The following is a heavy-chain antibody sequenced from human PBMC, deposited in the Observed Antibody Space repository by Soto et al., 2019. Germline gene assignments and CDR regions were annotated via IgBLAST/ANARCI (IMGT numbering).Heavy chain of an antibody. V-gene: IGHV3-33*01. CDR3: GRSSAAGEGTPFDY. CDR1: GFTFSLYG. J-gene: IGHJ4*02. Sequence: QVQMVESGGGVVQPGRSLRLSCAASGFTFSLYGMHWVRQAPGKGLEWVAIIWYDGSEIYYGNSVKGRFTISRDNSKNTFNLQMNSLRAEDTAVYYGGRSSAAGEGTPFDYWGQGTLVTVSS. CDR2: IWYDGSEI. D-gene: IGHD6-13*01.